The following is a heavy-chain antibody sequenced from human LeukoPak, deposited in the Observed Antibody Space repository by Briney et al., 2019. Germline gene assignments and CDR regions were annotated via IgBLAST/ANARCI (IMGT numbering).Heavy chain of an antibody. V-gene: IGHV4-59*01. CDR3: ARGKSYDFWSGYPFGAFDI. D-gene: IGHD3-3*01. CDR2: IYYSGST. J-gene: IGHJ3*02. CDR1: GGSISSYY. Sequence: SETLSLTCTVSGGSISSYYWSWIRQPPGKGLEWIGYIYYSGSTNYNPSLKGRVTISVDTSKNQFSLKLSSATAADTAVYYCARGKSYDFWSGYPFGAFDIWGQGTMVTVSS.